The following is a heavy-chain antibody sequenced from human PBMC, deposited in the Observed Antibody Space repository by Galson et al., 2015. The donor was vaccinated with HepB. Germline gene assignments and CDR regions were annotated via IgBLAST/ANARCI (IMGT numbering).Heavy chain of an antibody. V-gene: IGHV3-48*04. CDR3: ARTSYDSSAHDAFDI. CDR2: ISSSSSTI. CDR1: GFTFSSYS. D-gene: IGHD3-22*01. Sequence: SLRLSCAASGFTFSSYSMNWVRQAPGKGLEWVSYISSSSSTIYYADSVKGRFTISRDNAKNSLYLQMNSLRAEDTAVYYCARTSYDSSAHDAFDIWGQGTMVTVSS. J-gene: IGHJ3*02.